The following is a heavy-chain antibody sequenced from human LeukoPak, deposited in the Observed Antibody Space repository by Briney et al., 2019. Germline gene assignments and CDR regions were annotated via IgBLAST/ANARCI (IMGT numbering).Heavy chain of an antibody. D-gene: IGHD5-18*01. CDR3: ASEVDTSYYFDY. J-gene: IGHJ4*02. CDR1: GGSISSGGYY. Sequence: SQTLSLTCTVSGGSISSGGYYWSWIRQHPGKGLEWIGYINYSGSTYYNPSLKSRVTISVDTSKNQFSLKLSSVTAADTAVYYCASEVDTSYYFDYWGQGTLVTVSS. CDR2: INYSGST. V-gene: IGHV4-31*03.